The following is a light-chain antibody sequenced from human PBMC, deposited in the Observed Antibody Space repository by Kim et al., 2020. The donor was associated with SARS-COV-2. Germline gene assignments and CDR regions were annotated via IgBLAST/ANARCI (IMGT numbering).Light chain of an antibody. Sequence: VSPGERATLSCRASQSVASNLAWYQQKSGQAPRVFIYGASTRATGIPARFSGSGSGTDFTLTISSVQSEDFAIYYCQQYYDWPRHTFGQGTKLEI. J-gene: IGKJ2*01. CDR1: QSVASN. CDR3: QQYYDWPRHT. CDR2: GAS. V-gene: IGKV3-15*01.